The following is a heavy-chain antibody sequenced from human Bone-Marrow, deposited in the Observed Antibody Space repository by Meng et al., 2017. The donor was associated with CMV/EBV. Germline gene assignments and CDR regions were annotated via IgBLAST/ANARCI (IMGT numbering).Heavy chain of an antibody. CDR2: IYYSGRT. CDR3: ARHSRYYYDSSGYYPYYFDY. Sequence: SSSYYWGGIREPPGKGMEWIGSIYYSGRTYYNPSLKSRITISVEKSKNPFSLKLSSVTAADTAVYYCARHSRYYYDSSGYYPYYFDYWGQGTLVTVSS. D-gene: IGHD3-22*01. V-gene: IGHV4-39*01. J-gene: IGHJ4*02. CDR1: SSSYY.